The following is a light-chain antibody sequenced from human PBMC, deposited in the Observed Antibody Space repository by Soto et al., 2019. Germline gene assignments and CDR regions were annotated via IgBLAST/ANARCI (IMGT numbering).Light chain of an antibody. V-gene: IGKV3-15*01. CDR3: QQSNNWPPWT. J-gene: IGKJ1*01. Sequence: EIVMTQSPATLSVSPGERATLSCRASQSVSNNLAWYQQKPGQAPRLLIYGASTRATGIPARFSGSGSGTEFTLTISSQQSEDFAVYYCQQSNNWPPWTFGQGTKVEIK. CDR2: GAS. CDR1: QSVSNN.